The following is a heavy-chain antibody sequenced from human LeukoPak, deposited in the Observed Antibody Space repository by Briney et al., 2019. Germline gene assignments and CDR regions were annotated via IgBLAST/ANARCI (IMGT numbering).Heavy chain of an antibody. D-gene: IGHD3-16*01. CDR3: TRRGAASDAFDI. V-gene: IGHV3-30*04. Sequence: PGGSLRLSCAASGFTFSSYAMHWVRQAPGKGLEWVALIPYDGSNKYYADSVKGRFTVSRDNSKNTLYLQMNSLRAEDTAVYYCTRRGAASDAFDIWGQGTMVTVSS. CDR1: GFTFSSYA. CDR2: IPYDGSNK. J-gene: IGHJ3*02.